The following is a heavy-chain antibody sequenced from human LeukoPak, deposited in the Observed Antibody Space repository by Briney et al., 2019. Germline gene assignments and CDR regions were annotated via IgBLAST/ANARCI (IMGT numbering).Heavy chain of an antibody. D-gene: IGHD5-24*01. CDR2: ISRTGGST. V-gene: IGHV3-23*01. CDR3: AEAERDAYNCNY. CDR1: GFTFSDYG. Sequence: GGSLRLSCATSGFTFSDYGMTWVRQAPGKGLEWVSSISRTGGSTHYADSVKGRFTISRDNSKNTLSLQMNSLRAEDTALYYCAEAERDAYNCNYWGQGALVTVSS. J-gene: IGHJ4*02.